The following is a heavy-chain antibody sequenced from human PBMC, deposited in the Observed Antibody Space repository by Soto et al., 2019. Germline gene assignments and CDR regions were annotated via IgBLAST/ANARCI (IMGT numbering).Heavy chain of an antibody. J-gene: IGHJ4*02. CDR1: GFHFSNYW. CDR3: ATDILDY. CDR2: INQHGTEK. Sequence: PGGSLRLSCVASGFHFSNYWMTWARQAPGKGLEWVANINQHGTEKFYVDSVEGWFSISRDNAYHSVYLQMNSLRAEDTAIYYCATDILDYWGQGTSVTVSS. V-gene: IGHV3-7*05.